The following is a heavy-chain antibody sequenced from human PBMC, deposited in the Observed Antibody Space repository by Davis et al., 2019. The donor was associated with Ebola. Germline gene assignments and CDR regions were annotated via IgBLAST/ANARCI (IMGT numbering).Heavy chain of an antibody. CDR2: IYYSGST. J-gene: IGHJ6*02. CDR1: GGSISSYY. D-gene: IGHD2/OR15-2a*01. Sequence: PSETLSLTCTVPGGSISSYYWSWIRQPPGKGLEWIGYIYYSGSTNYNPSLKSRVTISVDTSKNQFSLKLSSVTAADTAVYYCARHLVNSGMDVWGQGTTVTVSS. CDR3: ARHLVNSGMDV. V-gene: IGHV4-59*08.